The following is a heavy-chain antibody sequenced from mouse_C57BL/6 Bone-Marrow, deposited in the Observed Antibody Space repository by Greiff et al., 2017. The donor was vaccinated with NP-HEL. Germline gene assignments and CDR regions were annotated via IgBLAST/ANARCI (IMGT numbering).Heavy chain of an antibody. D-gene: IGHD1-1*01. CDR2: IDPENGDT. CDR1: GFNIKDDY. V-gene: IGHV14-4*01. CDR3: TTDYYGHWYFEV. J-gene: IGHJ1*03. Sequence: EVQLQESGAELVRPGASVKLSCTASGFNIKDDYMHWVKQRPEQGLEWIGWIDPENGDTEYASKFQGKATITAATSSNTAYLQLSSLTSEDTAVYYCTTDYYGHWYFEVWGTGTTVTVSS.